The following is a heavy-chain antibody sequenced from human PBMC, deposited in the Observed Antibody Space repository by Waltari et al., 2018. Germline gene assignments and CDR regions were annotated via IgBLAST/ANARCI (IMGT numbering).Heavy chain of an antibody. CDR3: AKSGKGFGVIPGD. D-gene: IGHD3-16*01. V-gene: IGHV3-23*01. CDR1: GFTFSSYA. J-gene: IGHJ4*02. Sequence: EVQLLESGGGLVQPGGSLRLSCAASGFTFSSYAMRWVRQAPGKGLEWVSAISGSGGSTYYADSVKGRFTISRDNSKNTLYLQMNSLRAEDTAVYYCAKSGKGFGVIPGDWGQGTLVTVSS. CDR2: ISGSGGST.